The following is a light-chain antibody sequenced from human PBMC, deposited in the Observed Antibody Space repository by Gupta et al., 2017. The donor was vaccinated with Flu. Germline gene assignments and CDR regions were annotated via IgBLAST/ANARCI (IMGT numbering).Light chain of an antibody. V-gene: IGLV1-44*01. J-gene: IGLJ3*02. CDR3: AAWDDSLNGPDWV. CDR1: SPNIRSNT. CDR2: SNN. Sequence: QSVLTQPPSASGTPGQRVTIPCSGSSPNIRSNTVNWYQQLPGTAPKLLIYSNNQRPSWVPDRFSGSKSGTSASLAISGLQSEDEADYYCAAWDDSLNGPDWVFGGGTKLTVL.